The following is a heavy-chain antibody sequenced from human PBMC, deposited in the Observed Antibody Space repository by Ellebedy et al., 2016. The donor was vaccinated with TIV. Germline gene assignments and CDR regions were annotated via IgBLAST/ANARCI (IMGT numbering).Heavy chain of an antibody. CDR1: GYTFTSYD. CDR2: MNPYSGNT. V-gene: IGHV1-8*01. CDR3: ARGIRMPSDY. Sequence: AASVKVSCKASGYTFTSYDINWVRQATGQGLEWMGWMNPYSGNTAYAQKFQGRVSMTRNTSISTAYLELSNLRSDDTAVYYCARGIRMPSDYWGQGTLVTVSS. J-gene: IGHJ4*02. D-gene: IGHD2-15*01.